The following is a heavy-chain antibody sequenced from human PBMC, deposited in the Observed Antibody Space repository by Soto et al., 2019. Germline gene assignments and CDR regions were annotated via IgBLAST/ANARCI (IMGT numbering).Heavy chain of an antibody. D-gene: IGHD5-12*01. CDR1: GFSLSTSGVG. J-gene: IGHJ4*02. V-gene: IGHV2-5*02. Sequence: QITLKESGPTLVKPTQTLTLTCTLSGFSLSTSGVGVGWISQPPGKALEWLALIYWDDDKRYSPFLKSRLTITKDTSKNQVVLTLTNMDPVDTATYYCAHKGDGYKGFKYWGQGTLVTVSS. CDR2: IYWDDDK. CDR3: AHKGDGYKGFKY.